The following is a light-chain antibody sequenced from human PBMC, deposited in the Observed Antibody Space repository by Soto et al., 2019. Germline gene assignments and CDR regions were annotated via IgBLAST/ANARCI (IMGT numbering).Light chain of an antibody. J-gene: IGLJ1*01. CDR2: NNN. Sequence: QSVLTQPPSVSGAPGQRVTTSCTGSSSNIGAGYDVHWYQRLPGTAPKVLIYNNNNRPSGVPDRFSGSKSGTSASLAITGLQAEDEADYYCQSYDSSLSGSYVFGTGTKVTVL. CDR1: SSNIGAGYD. V-gene: IGLV1-40*01. CDR3: QSYDSSLSGSYV.